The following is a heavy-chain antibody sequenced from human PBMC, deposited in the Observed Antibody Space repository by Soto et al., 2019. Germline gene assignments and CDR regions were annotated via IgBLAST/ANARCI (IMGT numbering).Heavy chain of an antibody. J-gene: IGHJ4*02. V-gene: IGHV1-69*13. CDR1: GGTFSSYA. Sequence: SVKVSCKASGGTFSSYAISWVRQAPGQGLEWMGGIIPIFGTANYAQKFQGRVTITADESTSTAYMELSSLRSEDTAVYYCARGPSGYFDWLLFGPFDYWGQGTLVTASS. CDR2: IIPIFGTA. D-gene: IGHD3-9*01. CDR3: ARGPSGYFDWLLFGPFDY.